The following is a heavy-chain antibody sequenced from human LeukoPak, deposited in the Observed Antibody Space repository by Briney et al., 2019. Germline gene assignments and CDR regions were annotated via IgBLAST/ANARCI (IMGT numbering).Heavy chain of an antibody. D-gene: IGHD2-2*01. CDR3: ARQGGKKVPAAMEFDY. Sequence: KSSETLSLTCAVYGGSFSGYYWSWIRQPPGKGLEWIGEINHSGSTNYNPSLKSRVTISVDTSKNQFSLKLSSVTAADTAVYYCARQGGKKVPAAMEFDYWGQGTLVTVSS. J-gene: IGHJ4*02. CDR1: GGSFSGYY. CDR2: INHSGST. V-gene: IGHV4-34*01.